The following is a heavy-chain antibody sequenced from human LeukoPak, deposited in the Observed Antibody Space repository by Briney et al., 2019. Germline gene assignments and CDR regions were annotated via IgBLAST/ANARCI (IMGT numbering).Heavy chain of an antibody. CDR3: AKGTLLKMATLTTDFDY. Sequence: GGSLRLSCAASGFTFDDYAMHWVRQAPGKGLEWVSGISWNSGSIGYADSVKGRFTISRDNAKNSLYLQMNGLRAEDTALYYCAKGTLLKMATLTTDFDYWGQGTLVTVSS. CDR1: GFTFDDYA. J-gene: IGHJ4*02. D-gene: IGHD5-24*01. V-gene: IGHV3-9*01. CDR2: ISWNSGSI.